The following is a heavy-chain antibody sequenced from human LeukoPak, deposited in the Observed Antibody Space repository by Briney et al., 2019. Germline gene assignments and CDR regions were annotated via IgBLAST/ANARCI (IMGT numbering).Heavy chain of an antibody. J-gene: IGHJ6*02. V-gene: IGHV1-2*04. CDR2: INPNSGGT. Sequence: ASVKVSCKACGYTFTGYYMHWVRQAPGQWLEWMGWINPNSGGTNYAQKFQGWVTMTRDTSISTAYMELSRLRSDDTAVYYCARGNLGICSSTSCYKDYYYYYGMDVWGQGTTVTVSS. CDR1: GYTFTGYY. CDR3: ARGNLGICSSTSCYKDYYYYYGMDV. D-gene: IGHD2-2*02.